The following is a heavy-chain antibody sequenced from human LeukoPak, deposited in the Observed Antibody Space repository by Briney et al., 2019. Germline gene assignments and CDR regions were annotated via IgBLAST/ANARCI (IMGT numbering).Heavy chain of an antibody. D-gene: IGHD5-18*01. CDR2: IYYSGST. CDR3: ARVGIPTWYFDL. V-gene: IGHV4-59*01. CDR1: GGPISSYY. Sequence: SETLSLTCTVSGGPISSYYWSWIRQPPGKGLEWIGYIYYSGSTNYNPSLKSRVTISVDTSKNQFFLELSSVTAADTAVYYCARVGIPTWYFDLWGRGTLVTVSS. J-gene: IGHJ2*01.